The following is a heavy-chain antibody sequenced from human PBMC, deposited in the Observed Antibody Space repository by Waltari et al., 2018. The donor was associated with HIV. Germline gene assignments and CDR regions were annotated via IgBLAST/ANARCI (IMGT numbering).Heavy chain of an antibody. CDR1: GFTLNSFW. J-gene: IGHJ4*02. CDR2: IKTKGDGGAT. D-gene: IGHD3-10*01. CDR3: TSEEDYGSGSHFDY. V-gene: IGHV3-15*01. Sequence: EVPLVESGGDLLKPGGCLRLSCAASGFTLNSFWMSWVRMAQGKGLGGVGRIKTKGDGGATDYAAAVKGRFTIARDDSKNTVYLQMNSLKIEDTAVYYCTSEEDYGSGSHFDYWGQGTLVTVSS.